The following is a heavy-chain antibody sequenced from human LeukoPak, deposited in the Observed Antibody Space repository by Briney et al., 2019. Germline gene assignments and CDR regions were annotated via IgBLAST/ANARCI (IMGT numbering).Heavy chain of an antibody. J-gene: IGHJ4*02. V-gene: IGHV1-69*13. CDR3: ARRTDYYYDSSGYYSWFDY. CDR2: IIPIFGTA. D-gene: IGHD3-22*01. CDR1: GGTFSSYA. Sequence: ASVKVSCKASGGTFSSYAISWVRQAPGQGLEWMGGIIPIFGTANYAQKFQGRVTITADESTSTAYMELSSLRPEDTAVYYCARRTDYYYDSSGYYSWFDYWGQGTLVTVSS.